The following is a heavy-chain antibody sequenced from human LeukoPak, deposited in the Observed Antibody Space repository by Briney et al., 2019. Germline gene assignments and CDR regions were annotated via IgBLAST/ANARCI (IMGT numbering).Heavy chain of an antibody. D-gene: IGHD6-13*01. J-gene: IGHJ6*04. V-gene: IGHV4-61*02. CDR2: IYSSGST. CDR1: GGSISSGSYY. Sequence: SQTLSLTCTVSGGSISSGSYYWSWFRQPAGKGLEWIGRIYSSGSTNYNPSLKSRVTISVDTSKNQFSLKLSSVTAADTAVYYCARVGSSWYGRQDVWGKGTTVTVSS. CDR3: ARVGSSWYGRQDV.